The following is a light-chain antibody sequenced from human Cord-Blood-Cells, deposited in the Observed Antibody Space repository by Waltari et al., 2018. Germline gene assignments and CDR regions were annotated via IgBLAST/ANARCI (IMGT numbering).Light chain of an antibody. V-gene: IGLV1-40*01. CDR2: GNS. CDR3: QSYDSSLSPWV. CDR1: SSNIGAGYD. J-gene: IGLJ3*02. Sequence: QSVLTQPPSVSGAPGQRVTISCTGSSSNIGAGYDVHWYQQLPGTAPKLLIYGNSNRPSGVPDRVSGYKSGAPASLASTGLQAEDEAEYYCQSYDSSLSPWVFGGGTKLTVL.